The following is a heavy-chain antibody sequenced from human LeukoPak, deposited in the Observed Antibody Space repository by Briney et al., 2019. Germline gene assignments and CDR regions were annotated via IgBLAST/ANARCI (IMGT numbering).Heavy chain of an antibody. D-gene: IGHD5-18*01. V-gene: IGHV3-20*04. Sequence: PGGSLRLSCAASGFTLDDYGMSWVRQAPGKGVEWVSGINWYGCSTGYADSVKGRFTISRDNAKNSLYLQINSLRAEDTAWYYCAREVDTAMVTVGFDYWGQGTLVTVSS. CDR2: INWYGCST. CDR1: GFTLDDYG. CDR3: AREVDTAMVTVGFDY. J-gene: IGHJ4*02.